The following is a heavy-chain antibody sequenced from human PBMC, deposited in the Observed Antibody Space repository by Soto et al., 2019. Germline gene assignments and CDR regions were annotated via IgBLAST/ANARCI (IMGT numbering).Heavy chain of an antibody. CDR1: GGSISSSSYY. Sequence: QLQLQESGPGLVKPSETLSLTCTVSGGSISSSSYYWDWIRQPPGKGLEWIGTISYSGSSYYNPSLKSRVTIPIDTSKNQFSLKLTSVTAADTAVYYCARPMGDLYYGMDVWGQGTTVTVSS. J-gene: IGHJ6*02. D-gene: IGHD3-16*01. CDR3: ARPMGDLYYGMDV. CDR2: ISYSGSS. V-gene: IGHV4-39*01.